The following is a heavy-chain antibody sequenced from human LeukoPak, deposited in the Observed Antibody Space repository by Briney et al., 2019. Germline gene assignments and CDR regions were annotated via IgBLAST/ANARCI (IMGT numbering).Heavy chain of an antibody. CDR3: AKDADPGSGSYHSGLFDY. D-gene: IGHD3-10*01. J-gene: IGHJ4*02. CDR2: ISGSGGST. CDR1: GFTFSSYA. Sequence: GGSLRLSCAASGFTFSSYAMSWVRQAPGKGLEWVSAISGSGGSTYYADSVKGRFTISRDNSKNTLYLQMNSLRAEDTAVYYCAKDADPGSGSYHSGLFDYWGQGTLVTVSS. V-gene: IGHV3-23*01.